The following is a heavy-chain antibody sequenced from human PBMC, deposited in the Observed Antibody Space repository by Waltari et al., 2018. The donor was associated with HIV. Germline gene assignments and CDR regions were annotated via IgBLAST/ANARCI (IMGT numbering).Heavy chain of an antibody. D-gene: IGHD6-6*01. CDR2: FWSDGAEI. J-gene: IGHJ4*02. Sequence: QVQLVESGGGVVQPGTSLTLSCAVSGSTFSDLALHWVRQSTGKGLGWLAVFWSDGAEISYADSVKGRFTVSKDSSQKTLYLHLTSLRAEDTALYYCARGYSSSRWIPLYHWGRGTLVTVSS. CDR1: GSTFSDLA. CDR3: ARGYSSSRWIPLYH. V-gene: IGHV3-33*01.